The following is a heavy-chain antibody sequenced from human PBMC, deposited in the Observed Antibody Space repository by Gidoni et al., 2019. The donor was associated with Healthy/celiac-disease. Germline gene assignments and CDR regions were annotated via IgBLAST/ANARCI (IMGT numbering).Heavy chain of an antibody. J-gene: IGHJ6*03. CDR2: IKQDGSEK. V-gene: IGHV3-7*03. CDR3: AREGSYIVATDIVVVVAATYYYYYYMDV. D-gene: IGHD2-15*01. CDR1: GFTFSSYW. Sequence: EVQLVESGGGLVQPGGSLRLSCAASGFTFSSYWMSWVRQAPGKGLEWVANIKQDGSEKYYVDSVKGRFTISRDHAKNSLYLQMNSLRAEDTAVYYCAREGSYIVATDIVVVVAATYYYYYYMDVWGKGTTVTVSS.